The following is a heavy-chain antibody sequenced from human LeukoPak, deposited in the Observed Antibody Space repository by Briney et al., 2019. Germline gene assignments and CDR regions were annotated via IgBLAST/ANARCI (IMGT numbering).Heavy chain of an antibody. Sequence: GGSLRLSCAASGLTVGFKCMSWVRQAPGKGLEWVSIIYSGGSSYYADSVKGRFTVSRDTSKDTLYLQMNSLRAEDTAVYYCATRPDGNDVPYFDYWGQGTLVTVSS. V-gene: IGHV3-66*01. CDR3: ATRPDGNDVPYFDY. CDR1: GLTVGFKC. CDR2: IYSGGSS. D-gene: IGHD5-12*01. J-gene: IGHJ4*02.